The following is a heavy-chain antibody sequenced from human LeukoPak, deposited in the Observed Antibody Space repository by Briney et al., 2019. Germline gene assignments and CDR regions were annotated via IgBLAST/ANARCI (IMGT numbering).Heavy chain of an antibody. CDR1: GFTVSSNY. J-gene: IGHJ5*02. CDR2: INHSGST. CDR3: ARAVPAAILGWFDP. D-gene: IGHD2-2*02. Sequence: GSLRLSCAASGFTVSSNYMSWVRQAPGKGLEWIGEINHSGSTNYNPSLKSRVTISVDTSKNQFSLKLSSVTAADTAVYYCARAVPAAILGWFDPWGQGTLVTVSS. V-gene: IGHV4-34*01.